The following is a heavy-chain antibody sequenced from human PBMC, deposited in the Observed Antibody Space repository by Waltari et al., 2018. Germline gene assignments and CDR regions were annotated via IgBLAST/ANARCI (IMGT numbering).Heavy chain of an antibody. CDR3: AIAGVTKGYGMDV. CDR2: IYYSGIT. V-gene: IGHV4-39*07. Sequence: QLQLQESGPGLVKPSETLSLTCTVSGGSISSSSYYWGWIRQPPGKGLEWIGSIYYSGITYYNPSLKSRVTVSVDTSKNQFSLKLSSVTAADTAVYYCAIAGVTKGYGMDVWGQGTTVTVSS. CDR1: GGSISSSSYY. D-gene: IGHD4-17*01. J-gene: IGHJ6*02.